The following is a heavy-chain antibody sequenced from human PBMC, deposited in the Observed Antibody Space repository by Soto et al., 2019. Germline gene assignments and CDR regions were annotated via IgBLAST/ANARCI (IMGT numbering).Heavy chain of an antibody. Sequence: SETLSLTCAVSGGSISSGGYSWNWIRQPPGKGLEWIGYIFHSGSTYYNPSLKSRVTISVDRSKNKFSLKLSSVTAADTAVYFCARADYYDSSGYPNWFDAWGQGTLVTVYS. CDR2: IFHSGST. D-gene: IGHD3-22*01. CDR1: GGSISSGGYS. CDR3: ARADYYDSSGYPNWFDA. J-gene: IGHJ5*02. V-gene: IGHV4-30-2*01.